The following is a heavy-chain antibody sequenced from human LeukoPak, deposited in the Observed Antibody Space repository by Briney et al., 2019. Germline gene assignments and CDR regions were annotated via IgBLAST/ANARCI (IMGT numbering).Heavy chain of an antibody. CDR2: IGGSNINT. Sequence: ASVMVSCTASGYTFTTSGINWVRQAPGQGLEWMGWIGGSNINTNYAQNFQGRVTMTTDTSTNTAYMELRSLRSDDTAVYFCARGGSGSYLYSTFDPWGQGTLVTVSS. CDR1: GYTFTTSG. CDR3: ARGGSGSYLYSTFDP. D-gene: IGHD3-10*01. J-gene: IGHJ5*02. V-gene: IGHV1-18*04.